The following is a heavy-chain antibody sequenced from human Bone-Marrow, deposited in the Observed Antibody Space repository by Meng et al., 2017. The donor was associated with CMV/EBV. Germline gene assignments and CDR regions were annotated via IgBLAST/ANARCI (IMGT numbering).Heavy chain of an antibody. V-gene: IGHV4-34*01. D-gene: IGHD4-23*01. Sequence: SETLSLTCAVYGGSFSGYYWSWIRQPPGKGLEWIGEINHSGSTNYNPSLKSRVTISVDTSKNQFSLKLSSVTAADTAVYYCAREKGNYGGAYNWFDPWGQGNLVTVSS. CDR2: INHSGST. CDR1: GGSFSGYY. CDR3: AREKGNYGGAYNWFDP. J-gene: IGHJ5*02.